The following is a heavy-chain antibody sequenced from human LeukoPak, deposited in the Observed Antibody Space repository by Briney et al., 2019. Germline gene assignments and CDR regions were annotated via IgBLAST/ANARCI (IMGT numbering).Heavy chain of an antibody. CDR2: ISSDGSGI. D-gene: IGHD5-24*01. CDR1: GFTFTSFS. V-gene: IGHV3-21*01. Sequence: GGSPRLSCAASGFTFTSFSMNWVRQTPGKGLEWVSSISSDGSGIFYADSVKGRFTVSRDNAKKSLLLQMNSLRADDTAVYYCARELSGDGYNPLAFWGQGTMVTVSS. CDR3: ARELSGDGYNPLAF. J-gene: IGHJ1*01.